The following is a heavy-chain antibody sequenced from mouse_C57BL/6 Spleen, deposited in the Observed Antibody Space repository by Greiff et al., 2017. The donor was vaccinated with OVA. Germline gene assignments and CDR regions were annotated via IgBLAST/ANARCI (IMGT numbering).Heavy chain of an antibody. CDR2: INPNNGGT. D-gene: IGHD1-1*01. J-gene: IGHJ4*01. CDR3: ARSLSYGSSDYYAMDY. CDR1: GYTFTDYY. Sequence: VQLQQSGPELVKPGASVKISCKASGYTFTDYYMNWVKQSHGKSLEWIGDINPNNGGTSYNQKFKGKATLTVDKSSSTAYMELRSLTSEDSAVYYGARSLSYGSSDYYAMDYWGQGTSVTVSS. V-gene: IGHV1-26*01.